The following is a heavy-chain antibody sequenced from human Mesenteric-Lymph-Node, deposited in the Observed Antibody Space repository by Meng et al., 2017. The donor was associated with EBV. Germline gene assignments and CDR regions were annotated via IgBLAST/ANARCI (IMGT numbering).Heavy chain of an antibody. Sequence: QVQLQQSGPGLVKPSXXXXLXXVISGDSVSSSSAAWTWIRQSPSRGLEWLGRTYYRSKWYNDYAVFVKSRITINPDTSKNQFSLQLNSVTPEDTAVYYCARGATSVFDLWGRGTLVIVSS. CDR1: GDSVSSSSAA. CDR3: ARGATSVFDL. J-gene: IGHJ2*01. CDR2: TYYRSKWYN. V-gene: IGHV6-1*01.